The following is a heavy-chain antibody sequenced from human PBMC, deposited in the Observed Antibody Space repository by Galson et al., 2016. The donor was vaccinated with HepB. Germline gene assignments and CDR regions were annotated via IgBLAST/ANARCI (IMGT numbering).Heavy chain of an antibody. CDR1: GFAFTRYW. Sequence: SLRLSCAVSGFAFTRYWMHWVRQAPGKGLVWVSRINGDESSTTYADSVKGRFTISRDNAKNTLHLQMNSLRVEDTAVYYCCVDTAMDYVFDYWGQGTLVTVSS. CDR3: CVDTAMDYVFDY. V-gene: IGHV3-74*01. J-gene: IGHJ4*02. CDR2: INGDESST. D-gene: IGHD5-18*01.